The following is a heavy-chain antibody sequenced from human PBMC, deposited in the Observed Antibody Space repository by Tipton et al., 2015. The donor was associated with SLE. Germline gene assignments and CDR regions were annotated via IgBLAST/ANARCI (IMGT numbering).Heavy chain of an antibody. D-gene: IGHD3-16*01. Sequence: TLSLTCTVSDDGSISSYYWNWIRQSPGKGLEWIGYISFGGGSYYNPSLKSRVSMSLDTSKNQFSLNLTSVTAADTALYYCARDGVRKGWWFFDLWGRGTLVTVSS. J-gene: IGHJ2*01. CDR2: ISFGGGS. CDR3: ARDGVRKGWWFFDL. CDR1: DDGSISSYY. V-gene: IGHV4-59*12.